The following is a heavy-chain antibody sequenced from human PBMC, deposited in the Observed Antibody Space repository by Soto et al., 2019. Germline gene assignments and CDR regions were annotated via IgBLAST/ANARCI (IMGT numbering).Heavy chain of an antibody. CDR1: GFTFSSYA. J-gene: IGHJ6*02. CDR2: ISYDGSNK. CDR3: ARAHRITIFDYYYYGMDV. V-gene: IGHV3-30-3*01. D-gene: IGHD3-3*01. Sequence: GGSLRLSCAASGFTFSSYAMHWVRQAPGKGLEWVAVISYDGSNKYYADSVKGRFTISRDNSKNTLYLQMNSLRAEDTAVYYCARAHRITIFDYYYYGMDVWGQGTTVTVSS.